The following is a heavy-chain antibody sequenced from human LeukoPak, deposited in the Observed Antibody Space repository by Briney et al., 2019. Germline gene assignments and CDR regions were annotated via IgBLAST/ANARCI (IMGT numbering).Heavy chain of an antibody. D-gene: IGHD3-16*01. CDR2: ISYNGNT. CDR3: AREGAVPGIDP. Sequence: SEALSLTCAVSGYSITTGFSWGWIRQPPGKGLEWIATISYNGNTYYNPSLKSRVTISADTPKNQFSVRLTSVTAADTAVYYCAREGAVPGIDPWGQGKSVTISS. CDR1: GYSITTGFS. J-gene: IGHJ5*02. V-gene: IGHV4-38-2*02.